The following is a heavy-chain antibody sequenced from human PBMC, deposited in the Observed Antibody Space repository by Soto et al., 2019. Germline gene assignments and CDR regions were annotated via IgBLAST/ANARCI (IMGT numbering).Heavy chain of an antibody. Sequence: QVQLVQSGAEVKKPGSSVKVSCKASGGTFSSYAISWVRQAPGQGLEWMGGIIPIFGTANYAQKFQGRVTIAADESTSTADLELSSLRTVETAVYYCARDLVSRGSGSDYVDYYYYGIDFWVQGTTVTVSS. CDR3: ARDLVSRGSGSDYVDYYYYGIDF. V-gene: IGHV1-69*01. D-gene: IGHD3-10*01. CDR2: IIPIFGTA. J-gene: IGHJ6*02. CDR1: GGTFSSYA.